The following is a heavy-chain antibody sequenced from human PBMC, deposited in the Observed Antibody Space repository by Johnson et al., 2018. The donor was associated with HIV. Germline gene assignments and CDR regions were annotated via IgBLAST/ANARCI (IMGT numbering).Heavy chain of an antibody. D-gene: IGHD3-10*01. J-gene: IGHJ3*02. CDR2: ISYDGSNK. CDR3: AKGTSEGRVNTFDM. V-gene: IGHV3-30-3*01. CDR1: GFTFSSYA. Sequence: QVRLVESGGGVVQPGRSLRLSCAASGFTFSSYAMHWVRQAPGKGLEWVAVISYDGSNKYYADSVKGRFTISRDNSKKTLYLQMNSLRAEDTAVYYCAKGTSEGRVNTFDMWGQGTMVTVSS.